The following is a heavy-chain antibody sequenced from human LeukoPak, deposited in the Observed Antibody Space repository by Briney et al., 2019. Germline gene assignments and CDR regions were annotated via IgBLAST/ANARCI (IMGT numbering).Heavy chain of an antibody. CDR3: ARQYVPTIPEDAFDI. D-gene: IGHD3-16*01. CDR1: GYSFTSYW. CDR2: IYPGDSDT. Sequence: GESLKISCKGSGYSFTSYWIGWVRQMPGKGLEWMGIIYPGDSDTRYSPSFQGQVTISADKSISTAYLQWSSLKASDTAMYYCARQYVPTIPEDAFDIWRQGKMGTV. J-gene: IGHJ3*02. V-gene: IGHV5-51*01.